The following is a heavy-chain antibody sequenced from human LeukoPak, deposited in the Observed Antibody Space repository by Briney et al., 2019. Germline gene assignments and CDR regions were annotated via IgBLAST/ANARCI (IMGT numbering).Heavy chain of an antibody. CDR3: ARGLVSTAPSRIYYFDY. CDR1: GGSISSSSYY. CDR2: IYFSGST. V-gene: IGHV4-39*07. J-gene: IGHJ4*02. Sequence: SETLSLTCTVSGGSISSSSYYWGWIRQPPGKGLEWIGSIYFSGSTYYNPSLKSRVTISVDTSKNQFSLKLSSVTAADTAVYYCARGLVSTAPSRIYYFDYWGQGTLVTVSS. D-gene: IGHD2-15*01.